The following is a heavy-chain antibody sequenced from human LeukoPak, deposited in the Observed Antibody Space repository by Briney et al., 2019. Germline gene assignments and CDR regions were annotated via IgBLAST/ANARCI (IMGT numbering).Heavy chain of an antibody. CDR3: AKDFWSGYYPNY. Sequence: GGPLRLSCAASGFTFRSYAMSGVPRAPGKGLEWVSGSGRGGSTYYADSLKGRFTISRDNSKNTLYWQMHSLRSEDTAVYYCAKDFWSGYYPNYWGRGTLVTVS. J-gene: IGHJ4*02. CDR2: SGRGGST. CDR1: GFTFRSYA. V-gene: IGHV3-23*01. D-gene: IGHD3-3*01.